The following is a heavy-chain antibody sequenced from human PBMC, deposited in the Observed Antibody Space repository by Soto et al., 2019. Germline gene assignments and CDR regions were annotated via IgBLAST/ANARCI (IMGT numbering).Heavy chain of an antibody. Sequence: GGSLRLSCAASGFTFSSYGMHWVRQAPGKGLEWVAVLWYDGSNKYYADSVKGRFTISRDNSKNTLYLQMNSLRAEDTAVYYCARECKGFNSHYDFWSAPISGFDYWGQGTLVTVSS. CDR3: ARECKGFNSHYDFWSAPISGFDY. D-gene: IGHD3-3*01. V-gene: IGHV3-33*01. CDR1: GFTFSSYG. J-gene: IGHJ4*02. CDR2: LWYDGSNK.